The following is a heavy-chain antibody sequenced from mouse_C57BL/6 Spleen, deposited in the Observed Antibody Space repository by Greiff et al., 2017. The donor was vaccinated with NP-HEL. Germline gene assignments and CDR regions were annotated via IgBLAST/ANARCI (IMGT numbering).Heavy chain of an antibody. D-gene: IGHD3-1*01. CDR1: GYTFTDYY. V-gene: IGHV1-26*01. Sequence: EVQLQQSGPELVKPGASVKISCKASGYTFTDYYMNWVKQSHGKSLEWIGDINPNNGGTSYNQKFKGKATLTVDKSSSTAYMELRSLTSEDSAVYYCARDGLPFAYWGQGTLVTVSA. J-gene: IGHJ3*01. CDR3: ARDGLPFAY. CDR2: INPNNGGT.